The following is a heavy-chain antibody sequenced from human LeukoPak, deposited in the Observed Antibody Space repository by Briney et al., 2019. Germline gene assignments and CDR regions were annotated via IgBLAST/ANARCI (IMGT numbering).Heavy chain of an antibody. Sequence: GGSLRDSCATSGFIFSHHAMHWVRQAPGRGLDWVGIILNDVSNTYFAGSVKGRFSITRDSSTSTVYLQMTSLRAEDTAVYHCARSGSTSLDTWGQGT. J-gene: IGHJ5*02. CDR1: GFIFSHHA. V-gene: IGHV3-30*04. CDR2: ILNDVSNT. D-gene: IGHD1-26*01. CDR3: ARSGSTSLDT.